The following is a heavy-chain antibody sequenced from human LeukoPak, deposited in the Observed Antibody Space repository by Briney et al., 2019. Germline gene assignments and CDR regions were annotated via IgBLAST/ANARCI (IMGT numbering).Heavy chain of an antibody. J-gene: IGHJ4*02. V-gene: IGHV3-30*18. D-gene: IGHD1-1*01. CDR2: MSYNGQIT. CDR1: GFTFSSYG. CDR3: AKVQLERRELLPNFDS. Sequence: GRSLRLSCAASGFTFSSYGMHWVRQAPGKGLEWVAVMSYNGQITYYADSVKGRFTISRDNSQNMLYLQMNSLRVDDTSVYYCAKVQLERRELLPNFDSWGQGTLVTVSS.